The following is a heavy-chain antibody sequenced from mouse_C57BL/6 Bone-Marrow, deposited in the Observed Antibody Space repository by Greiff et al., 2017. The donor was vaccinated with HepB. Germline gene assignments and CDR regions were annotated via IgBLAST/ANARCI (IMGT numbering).Heavy chain of an antibody. CDR3: ARLDYYGSGY. J-gene: IGHJ3*01. D-gene: IGHD1-2*01. CDR1: GFTFSDYG. V-gene: IGHV5-17*01. CDR2: ISIGSSTI. Sequence: EVQGVESGGGLVKPGGSLKLSCAASGFTFSDYGMHWVRQAPEEGLEWVAYISIGSSTIYYADTVKGRFTISRDNAKNTLFLQMTSLRSEDTAMYYCARLDYYGSGYWGQGTLVTVSA.